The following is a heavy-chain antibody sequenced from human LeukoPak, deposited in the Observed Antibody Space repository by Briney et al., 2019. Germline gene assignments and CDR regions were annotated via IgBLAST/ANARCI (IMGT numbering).Heavy chain of an antibody. CDR2: INHSGST. CDR1: GFTFSSYS. D-gene: IGHD2-15*01. Sequence: GSLRLSCAASGFTFSSYSMNWVRQPPGKGLEWIGEINHSGSTNYNPSLKSRVTISVDTSKNQFSLKLSSVTAADTAVYYCARGRCSGGSCYSKVRSSYYYGMDVWGQGTTVTVSS. V-gene: IGHV4-34*01. CDR3: ARGRCSGGSCYSKVRSSYYYGMDV. J-gene: IGHJ6*02.